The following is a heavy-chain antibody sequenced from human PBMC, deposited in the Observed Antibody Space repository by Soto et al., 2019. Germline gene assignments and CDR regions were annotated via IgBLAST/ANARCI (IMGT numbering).Heavy chain of an antibody. V-gene: IGHV3-21*04. D-gene: IGHD2-15*01. CDR1: GFTFSSYS. Sequence: LRLSCAASGFTFSSYSMNWVRQAPGKGLEWVSSISSSSSYIYYADSVKGRFTISRDNSKNTLYLQMNSLRAEDTAVYYCAKDRRDIVVVVAATPDYNWFDPWGQGTLVTVSS. CDR3: AKDRRDIVVVVAATPDYNWFDP. CDR2: ISSSSSYI. J-gene: IGHJ5*02.